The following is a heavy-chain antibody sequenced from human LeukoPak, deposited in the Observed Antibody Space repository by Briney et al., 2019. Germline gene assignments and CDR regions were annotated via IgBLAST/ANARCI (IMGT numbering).Heavy chain of an antibody. Sequence: PGGSLRLSCAASGFTFSSYSMNWVRQAPGKGLEWVSSISSSRSSIYYADSVKGRFTVSRDDANKSLYLQMNSLRAEDTAVYYCARDLGVEQQPQQYWGQGTLVTVSS. CDR1: GFTFSSYS. J-gene: IGHJ4*02. D-gene: IGHD6-13*01. V-gene: IGHV3-21*01. CDR3: ARDLGVEQQPQQY. CDR2: ISSSRSSI.